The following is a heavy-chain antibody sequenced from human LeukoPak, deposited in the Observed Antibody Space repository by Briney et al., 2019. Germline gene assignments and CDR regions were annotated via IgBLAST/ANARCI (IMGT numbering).Heavy chain of an antibody. CDR1: GHSISSGYY. CDR2: IYYSGTT. CDR3: ARGRRSSGNWFDP. D-gene: IGHD3-10*01. Sequence: PSETLSLTCTVSGHSISSGYYWSWIRQPPGKGLEWIGYIYYSGTTYYNPSLKSRITMSVDTSKNQFSLKLSSVTAADTAVYYCARGRRSSGNWFDPWGQGTLVTVSS. V-gene: IGHV4-30-4*01. J-gene: IGHJ5*02.